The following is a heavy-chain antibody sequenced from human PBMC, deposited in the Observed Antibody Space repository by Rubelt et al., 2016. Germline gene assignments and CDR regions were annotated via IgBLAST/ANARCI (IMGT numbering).Heavy chain of an antibody. Sequence: QVQLQESGPGLVKPSETLSLTCTVSGGSISSYYWSWIRQPPGKGLEWIGYFYDSGSTNYNPSLKSRVTISIDTSKNQFSLKLTSVTAADTAVYYCAREVLNYDSSGYLDYWGQGTLVTVSS. CDR1: GGSISSYY. D-gene: IGHD3-22*01. CDR3: AREVLNYDSSGYLDY. J-gene: IGHJ4*02. V-gene: IGHV4-59*12. CDR2: FYDSGST.